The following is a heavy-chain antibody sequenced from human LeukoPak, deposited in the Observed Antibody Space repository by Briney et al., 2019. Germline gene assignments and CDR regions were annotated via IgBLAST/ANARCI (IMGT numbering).Heavy chain of an antibody. J-gene: IGHJ4*02. V-gene: IGHV1-69*04. Sequence: SVKVSCKTSGGTFSSYAINWVRQAPGQGLEWIGRIIPILGIANYAQKFQGRVTITADKSTSTAYMELSSLRSEDTAVYYCASEYYYDSSGYLDYWGQGTLVTVSS. CDR2: IIPILGIA. CDR1: GGTFSSYA. D-gene: IGHD3-22*01. CDR3: ASEYYYDSSGYLDY.